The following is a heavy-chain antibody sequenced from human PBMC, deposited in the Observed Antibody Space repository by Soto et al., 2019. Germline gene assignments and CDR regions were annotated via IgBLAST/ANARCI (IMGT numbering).Heavy chain of an antibody. CDR2: ISGSGATT. J-gene: IGHJ5*02. V-gene: IGHV3-23*01. CDR3: AKDPGIASRPRWFDP. Sequence: EVQLLESGGGLVQPGGSLRLSCVASGFTFSNYAMSWVRRAPGKGLEWVSGISGSGATTYYADSVKGRFTISRDNSKNTLSLQMNSLRAEDTAVYYCAKDPGIASRPRWFDPWGQGTLVTVSS. CDR1: GFTFSNYA. D-gene: IGHD6-6*01.